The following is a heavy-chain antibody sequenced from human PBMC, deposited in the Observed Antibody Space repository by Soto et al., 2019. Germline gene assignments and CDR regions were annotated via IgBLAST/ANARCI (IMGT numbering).Heavy chain of an antibody. J-gene: IGHJ4*02. D-gene: IGHD2-15*01. Sequence: EVQLVASGGGLVQPGGSLRLSCAASGFTFSSYSMNWVRQAPAQGLEWVSYISSSSSTIYYADSVKCRFTISRDNAKNSLYLQMNSLRAEDTAVYYCARVGGSLQNRFDYWGQGTLVTVSS. CDR2: ISSSSSTI. V-gene: IGHV3-48*01. CDR3: ARVGGSLQNRFDY. CDR1: GFTFSSYS.